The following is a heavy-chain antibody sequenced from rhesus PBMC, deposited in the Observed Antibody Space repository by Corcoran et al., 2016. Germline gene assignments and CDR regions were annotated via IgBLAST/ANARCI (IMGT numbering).Heavy chain of an antibody. Sequence: EVQLVQSGAEVKKAGASGNIFCKASGYPFTHSHLHWRGHAPGKGLEGMGRVDPEDSEEIHAQKFQDRVTITADTSTDTAYMERSSLRSEDTAVYYCATGTWNNGYYFDYWGQGVLVTVSS. D-gene: IGHD1-20*01. CDR3: ATGTWNNGYYFDY. CDR1: GYPFTHSH. J-gene: IGHJ4*01. V-gene: IGHV1-111*02. CDR2: VDPEDSEE.